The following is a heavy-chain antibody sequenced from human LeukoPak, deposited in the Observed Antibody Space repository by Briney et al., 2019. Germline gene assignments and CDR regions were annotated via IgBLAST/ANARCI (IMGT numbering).Heavy chain of an antibody. J-gene: IGHJ4*02. CDR3: AKMQGYFDY. CDR2: ITSSGETT. V-gene: IGHV3-23*01. CDR1: GSIPFNSYS. Sequence: GGFLRLSCAASGSIPFNSYSMSWVRQAPGKGQEWVSAITSSGETTYYADSVKGRFTISRDNSKNMVYLQMNSLRAEDAATYYCAKMQGYFDYWGQGSLVTVSS.